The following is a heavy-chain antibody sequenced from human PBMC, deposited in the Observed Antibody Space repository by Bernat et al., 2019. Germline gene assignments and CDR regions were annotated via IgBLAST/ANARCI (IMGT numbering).Heavy chain of an antibody. J-gene: IGHJ4*02. CDR1: GYTFTDFY. D-gene: IGHD3-16*01. V-gene: IGHV1-2*04. CDR3: ASGGRSTSGGVDYFDF. CDR2: ITPHSGGT. Sequence: QVQMVQSGAEVKKPGASVKVSCKASGYTFTDFYIHWVRQAPGQGLEWMGWITPHSGGTDYAQRFQGWVTMTRDTSITTAYMELSRLSSDDTAVYYCASGGRSTSGGVDYFDFWGQGTLVTVSS.